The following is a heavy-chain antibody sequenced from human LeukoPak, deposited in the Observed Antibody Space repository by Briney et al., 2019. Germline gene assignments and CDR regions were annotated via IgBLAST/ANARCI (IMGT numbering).Heavy chain of an antibody. J-gene: IGHJ3*02. V-gene: IGHV4-39*07. CDR2: IYYSGST. Sequence: SETLSLTCTVSGGSISTTTYYWGWIRQPPGKGLEGMGTIYYSGSTYYNPSLKSRVTISLDTSKNQFSLKLSSVTAAATAVYYCTFNLGSGSYAFDIWGQGTMVTVSS. CDR1: GGSISTTTYY. D-gene: IGHD3-10*01. CDR3: TFNLGSGSYAFDI.